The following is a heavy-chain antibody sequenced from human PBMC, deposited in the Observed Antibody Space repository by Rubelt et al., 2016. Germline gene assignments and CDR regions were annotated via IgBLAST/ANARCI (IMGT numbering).Heavy chain of an antibody. Sequence: EVQLVESGGGLVQPGRSLRLSCAASGFSFDDYAMHWVRQAPGKGLEWVSSMTWNSGSIGYADYVKGRFTISRDNAKNSLYMQMNSMRAEDTALYYCAKEIGDKSGSYYAAFDIWGRGTMVTVSS. CDR2: MTWNSGSI. D-gene: IGHD1-26*01. CDR1: GFSFDDYA. CDR3: AKEIGDKSGSYYAAFDI. V-gene: IGHV3-9*01. J-gene: IGHJ3*02.